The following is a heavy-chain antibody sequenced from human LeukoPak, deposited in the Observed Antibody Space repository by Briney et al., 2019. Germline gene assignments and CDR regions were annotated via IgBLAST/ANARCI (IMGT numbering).Heavy chain of an antibody. V-gene: IGHV3-23*01. CDR1: GFTFSGYA. CDR3: AKTRGYSYGYAFDS. CDR2: ISGSGGST. Sequence: GGSLRLSCAASGFTFSGYAMSWVRQAPGKGLEWVSAISGSGGSTYYADSVKGRFTISRDSSKNTLYLQMNSLRAEDTAVYYCAKTRGYSYGYAFDSWGQGTLVTVSS. J-gene: IGHJ4*02. D-gene: IGHD5-18*01.